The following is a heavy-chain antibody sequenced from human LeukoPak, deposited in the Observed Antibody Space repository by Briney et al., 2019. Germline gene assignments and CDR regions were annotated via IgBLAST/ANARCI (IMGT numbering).Heavy chain of an antibody. J-gene: IGHJ4*02. CDR1: GGSISSGNYY. Sequence: SQTLSLTCTVSGGSISSGNYYWTWIRQHPGKGLEWIGYIYYSGTTFYNPSLKSRVTISIDTSKNQFSLKLTSVTAADTAVYYCARADYYGSSAYPYWGQGTLVTVSS. CDR2: IYYSGTT. D-gene: IGHD3-22*01. V-gene: IGHV4-31*03. CDR3: ARADYYGSSAYPY.